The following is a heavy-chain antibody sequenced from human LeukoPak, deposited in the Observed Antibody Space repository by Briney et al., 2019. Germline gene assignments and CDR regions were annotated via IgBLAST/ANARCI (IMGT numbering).Heavy chain of an antibody. D-gene: IGHD3-10*01. Sequence: GGSLRLSCAASGFNFSIYAMTWVRQAPGKGLEWVASVSGTGGSVYRADSVKGRFTVSRDSLTSTLYLQMDSLRADDSAIYYCVEDGSGSHRPYYFDNWGQGTVVTVSS. V-gene: IGHV3-23*01. J-gene: IGHJ4*02. CDR1: GFNFSIYA. CDR2: VSGTGGSV. CDR3: VEDGSGSHRPYYFDN.